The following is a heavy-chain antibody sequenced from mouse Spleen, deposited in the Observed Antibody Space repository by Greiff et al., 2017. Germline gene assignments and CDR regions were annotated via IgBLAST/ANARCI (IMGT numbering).Heavy chain of an antibody. CDR1: GFTFSSYG. J-gene: IGHJ3*01. Sequence: EVNVVESGGDLVKPGGSLKLSCAASGFTFSSYGMSWVRQTPDKRLEWVATISSGGSYTYYPDSVKGRFTISRDNAKNTLYLQMSSLKSEDTAMYYCARPSNGGWFAYWGQGTLVTVSA. CDR2: ISSGGSYT. CDR3: ARPSNGGWFAY. D-gene: IGHD2-5*01. V-gene: IGHV5-6*01.